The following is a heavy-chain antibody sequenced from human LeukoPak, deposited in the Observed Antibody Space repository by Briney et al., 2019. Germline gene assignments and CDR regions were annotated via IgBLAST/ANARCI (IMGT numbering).Heavy chain of an antibody. Sequence: GGSLRLSCAASGFTFSSYSMNWVRQAPGKGLEWVSSISSSSSYIYYADSVKGRFAISRDNAKNSLYLQMNSLRAEDTAVYYCARDLIAVAATGFDYWGQGTLVTVSS. CDR2: ISSSSSYI. D-gene: IGHD6-19*01. CDR3: ARDLIAVAATGFDY. CDR1: GFTFSSYS. J-gene: IGHJ4*02. V-gene: IGHV3-21*01.